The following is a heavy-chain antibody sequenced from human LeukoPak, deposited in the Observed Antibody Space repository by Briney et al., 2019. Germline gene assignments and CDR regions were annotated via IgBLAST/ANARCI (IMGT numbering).Heavy chain of an antibody. Sequence: GGSLRLSCAASGFTFSTYAVNWVRQAPGKGLEWVSAITGSGGATYYADSVKGRFTISRDNSKNTLYLQMSSLRAEDTAVYYCARDRPDYGDYSSQSDDAFDIWGQGTMVTVSS. V-gene: IGHV3-23*01. D-gene: IGHD4-17*01. CDR1: GFTFSTYA. CDR2: ITGSGGAT. CDR3: ARDRPDYGDYSSQSDDAFDI. J-gene: IGHJ3*02.